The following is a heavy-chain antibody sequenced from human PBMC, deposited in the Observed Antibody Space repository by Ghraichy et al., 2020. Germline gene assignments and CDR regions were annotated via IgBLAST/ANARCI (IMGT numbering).Heavy chain of an antibody. J-gene: IGHJ4*02. V-gene: IGHV3-7*01. Sequence: GGSLRLSCAASGFTFSSFGMSWVRQAPGKGLEWVANIKQDGSEKYYVDSVKGRFTISRDNVKNSLYLQMNSLRADDTAVYYCARDYDFDCFGEGTLVTVSS. CDR3: ARDYDFDC. CDR2: IKQDGSEK. CDR1: GFTFSSFG. D-gene: IGHD3-16*01.